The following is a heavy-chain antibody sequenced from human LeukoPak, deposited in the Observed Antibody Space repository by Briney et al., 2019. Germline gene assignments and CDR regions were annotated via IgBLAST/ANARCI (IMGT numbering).Heavy chain of an antibody. J-gene: IGHJ4*02. CDR2: IYYSGST. Sequence: PSQTLSLTCTVSGGSISSGDYYWSWIRQPPGKGLEWIGYIYYSGSTYYNPSLKSRVTISVDTSKNQFSLKLSSVTAADTAGYYCARVGSSALFDYWGQGTLVTVSS. V-gene: IGHV4-30-4*01. CDR3: ARVGSSALFDY. D-gene: IGHD2-2*01. CDR1: GGSISSGDYY.